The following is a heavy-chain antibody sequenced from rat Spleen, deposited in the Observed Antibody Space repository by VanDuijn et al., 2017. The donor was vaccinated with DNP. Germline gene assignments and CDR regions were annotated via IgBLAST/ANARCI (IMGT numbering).Heavy chain of an antibody. J-gene: IGHJ2*01. CDR1: GFTFSSFA. CDR3: AGRPPPTRGPFDY. D-gene: IGHD1-4*01. CDR2: ISYDGSST. Sequence: EVQLVESGGGLVQPGNSLRLSCAASGFTFSSFAMAWVRQAPKKGLEWVATISYDGSSTYYRDSVKGRFTISRDNVKSTLYLQMDSLRSEDTATYYCAGRPPPTRGPFDYWGQGVTVTVSS. V-gene: IGHV5-7*01.